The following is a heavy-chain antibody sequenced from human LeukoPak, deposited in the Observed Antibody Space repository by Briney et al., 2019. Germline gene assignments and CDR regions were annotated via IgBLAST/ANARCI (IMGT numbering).Heavy chain of an antibody. CDR2: ISAYNGNT. CDR1: GGTFSSYA. J-gene: IGHJ4*02. Sequence: ASVKVSCKASGGTFSSYAISWVRQAPGQGLEWMGWISAYNGNTNYAQKLQGRVTMTTDTSASTAYMELRSLRSDDTAVYYCARDGGSCSSTSCYFGSDYWGQGTLVTVSS. D-gene: IGHD2-2*01. CDR3: ARDGGSCSSTSCYFGSDY. V-gene: IGHV1-18*01.